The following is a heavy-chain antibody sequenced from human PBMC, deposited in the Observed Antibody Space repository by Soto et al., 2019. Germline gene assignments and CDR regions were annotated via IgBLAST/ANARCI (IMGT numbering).Heavy chain of an antibody. V-gene: IGHV4-59*01. Sequence: PSETLSLTCTVSGGSISSYYWSWIRQPPGKGLEWIGYIYYSGSTNYNPSLKSRVTISVDTSKNQFSLKLSSVTAADTAVYCCARSVVADYWYFDLWGRGTLVTVSS. CDR1: GGSISSYY. J-gene: IGHJ2*01. CDR3: ARSVVADYWYFDL. D-gene: IGHD2-15*01. CDR2: IYYSGST.